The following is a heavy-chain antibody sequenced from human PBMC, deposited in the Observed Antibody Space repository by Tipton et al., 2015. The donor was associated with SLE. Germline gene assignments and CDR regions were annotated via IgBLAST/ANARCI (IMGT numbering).Heavy chain of an antibody. CDR1: GFTFSSYA. CDR3: AKDPTRMDYYDSSGQGY. Sequence: GSLRLSCAASGFTFSSYAMSWVRQAPGKGLEWVSAISGSGGSTYYADSVKGRFTISRDNSKNTLYLQMNSLRAEDTAVYYCAKDPTRMDYYDSSGQGYWGQGTLVTVSS. J-gene: IGHJ4*02. D-gene: IGHD3-22*01. CDR2: ISGSGGST. V-gene: IGHV3-23*01.